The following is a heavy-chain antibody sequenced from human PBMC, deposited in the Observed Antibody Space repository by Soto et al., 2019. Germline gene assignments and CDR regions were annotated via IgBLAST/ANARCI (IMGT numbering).Heavy chain of an antibody. CDR1: GGTFSSYA. D-gene: IGHD1-7*01. V-gene: IGHV1-69*13. CDR2: IIPIFGTA. Sequence: AASVKVSCKASGGTFSSYAISWVRQAPGQGLEWMGGIIPIFGTANYAQKFQGRVTITADESTSTAYMELNSLRVEDTAVYYCARASQFGELIIQYWGHGTLVTVSS. CDR3: ARASQFGELIIQY. J-gene: IGHJ4*01.